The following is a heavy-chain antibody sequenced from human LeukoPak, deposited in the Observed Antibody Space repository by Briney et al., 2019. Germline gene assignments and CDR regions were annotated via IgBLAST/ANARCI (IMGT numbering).Heavy chain of an antibody. D-gene: IGHD3-22*01. CDR3: ARLFVITTSAFDI. Sequence: SEILSLTCAVYGGSFSGYYWSWIRQPPGKGLEWSGEINHSGSTNYNPSLKSRVTISVDTSKNQFSLKLSSVTAADTAVYYCARLFVITTSAFDIWGQGTMVTVSS. CDR1: GGSFSGYY. CDR2: INHSGST. J-gene: IGHJ3*02. V-gene: IGHV4-34*01.